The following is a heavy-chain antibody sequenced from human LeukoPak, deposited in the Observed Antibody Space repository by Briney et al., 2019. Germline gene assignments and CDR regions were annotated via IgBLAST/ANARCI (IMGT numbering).Heavy chain of an antibody. CDR1: GYTFTGYH. CDR2: IDASGTDT. Sequence: GGSLRLSCGDSGYTFTGYHMNWVRQAPGKGLEWVSTIDASGTDTYYPYSVKGRFTISRDNSKNTLYLQMNSLRAEDTAVYFCARSARGAAKSPGFDFWGQGSLVTVSS. J-gene: IGHJ4*02. CDR3: ARSARGAAKSPGFDF. D-gene: IGHD3-10*01. V-gene: IGHV3-23*05.